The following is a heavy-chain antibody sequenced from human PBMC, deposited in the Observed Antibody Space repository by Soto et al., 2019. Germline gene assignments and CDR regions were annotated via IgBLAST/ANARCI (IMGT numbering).Heavy chain of an antibody. CDR3: ARGGGSLNS. CDR2: INSGSTSV. J-gene: IGHJ4*02. V-gene: IGHV3-21*01. Sequence: ESGGGLVKPGGSLRLSCEVSGFSFSISAMNWVRQAPGKGLEWVSSINSGSTSVRYADSVKGRFTISRDNADNSLSLHMNSLRVEDTAVYYCARGGGSLNSWGQGTLVTVSS. D-gene: IGHD2-15*01. CDR1: GFSFSISA.